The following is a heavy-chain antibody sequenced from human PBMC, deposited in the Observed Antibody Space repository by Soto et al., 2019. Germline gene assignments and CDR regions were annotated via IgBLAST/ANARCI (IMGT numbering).Heavy chain of an antibody. V-gene: IGHV4-59*01. CDR3: ARTEYRNKFVIYYYGMDV. D-gene: IGHD3-16*02. CDR2: IYYSGST. Sequence: KPSETLSLTCTVSGGSISSYYWSWIRQPPGKGLEWIGYIYYSGSTNYNPSLKRRVSMSVDTSENEFSLRLTSMAAADTAVYYCARTEYRNKFVIYYYGMDVWGQGTTVTVSS. CDR1: GGSISSYY. J-gene: IGHJ6*02.